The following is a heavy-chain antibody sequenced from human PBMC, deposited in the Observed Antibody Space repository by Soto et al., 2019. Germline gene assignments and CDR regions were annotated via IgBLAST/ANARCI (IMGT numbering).Heavy chain of an antibody. CDR3: ARGEYSSSWRDYYYYYMDV. J-gene: IGHJ6*03. Sequence: ASVKVSCKASGYTFTSYGISWVRQAPGQGLEWMGWISAYSGNTNYAQKLQGRVTMTTDTSTSTAYMELRSLRSDDTAVYYCARGEYSSSWRDYYYYYMDVWGKGTTVTVSS. D-gene: IGHD6-13*01. CDR2: ISAYSGNT. V-gene: IGHV1-18*01. CDR1: GYTFTSYG.